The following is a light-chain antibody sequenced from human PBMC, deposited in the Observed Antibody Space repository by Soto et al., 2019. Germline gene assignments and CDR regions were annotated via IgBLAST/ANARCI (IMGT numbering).Light chain of an antibody. CDR2: WAS. Sequence: DIVMTQSPDSLAVSLGERATINCKSSQSLLYSSDNKNYLAWYQQKPGQPPKLLIYWASTRESGVPGRFSGSGSGTDFTLTISSLQAEDVAVYYCQQYYDTLWTFGQGTKVEI. V-gene: IGKV4-1*01. J-gene: IGKJ1*01. CDR1: QSLLYSSDNKNY. CDR3: QQYYDTLWT.